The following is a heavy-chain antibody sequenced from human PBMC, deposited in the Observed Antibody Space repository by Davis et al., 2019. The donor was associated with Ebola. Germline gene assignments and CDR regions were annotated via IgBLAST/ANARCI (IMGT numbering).Heavy chain of an antibody. J-gene: IGHJ4*02. CDR1: GYSFTFFW. D-gene: IGHD1-1*01. CDR2: IYPGDSDT. CDR3: ARLRGTTGFNF. V-gene: IGHV5-51*01. Sequence: KVSCKASGYSFTFFWIGWVRQVPGRGLEWMAIIYPGDSDTRYSPSFRGQVTISADKSTTTAYLQWGSLRASDTATYYCARLRGTTGFNFWGQGTQVTVSS.